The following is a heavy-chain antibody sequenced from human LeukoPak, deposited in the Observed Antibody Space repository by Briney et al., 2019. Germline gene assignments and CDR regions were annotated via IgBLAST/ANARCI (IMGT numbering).Heavy chain of an antibody. CDR3: ARDGYSFGHDFDY. CDR2: IKGDGSST. J-gene: IGHJ4*02. V-gene: IGHV3-74*01. D-gene: IGHD5-18*01. Sequence: GGSLRLSCAASGFTFSSYWMHWVRHTPGKGLVWVSRIKGDGSSTSYADPVKGRFTISRDNAKNTLYLQMNSLRAEDTAVYYCARDGYSFGHDFDYWGQGTLVTVSS. CDR1: GFTFSSYW.